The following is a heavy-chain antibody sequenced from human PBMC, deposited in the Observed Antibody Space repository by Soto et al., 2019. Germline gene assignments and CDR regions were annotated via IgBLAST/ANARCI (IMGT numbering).Heavy chain of an antibody. CDR1: GYTFTSYY. J-gene: IGHJ6*02. D-gene: IGHD7-27*01. Sequence: ASVKVSCKASGYTFTSYYMHWVRQAPGQGLEWMGIINPSGGSTSYAQKFQGRVTMTRDTSTSTVYMELSSLRSEDTAVYYCAKVGPALGTYYYYGMDVWGQGTTVTVSS. CDR2: INPSGGST. V-gene: IGHV1-46*01. CDR3: AKVGPALGTYYYYGMDV.